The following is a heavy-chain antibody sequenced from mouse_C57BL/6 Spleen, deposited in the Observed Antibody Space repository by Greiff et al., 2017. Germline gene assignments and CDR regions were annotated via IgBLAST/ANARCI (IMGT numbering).Heavy chain of an antibody. CDR1: GYTFTSYW. D-gene: IGHD2-4*01. Sequence: VKLMESGAELAKPGASVKLSCKASGYTFTSYWMHWVQQRPGQGLEWIGYINPSSGSTKYNQKFKDKATLTADKSSSTAYMQMSSLTYEDSAVYYCARGGLERYYAMDYWGQGTSVTVSS. CDR2: INPSSGST. J-gene: IGHJ4*01. CDR3: ARGGLERYYAMDY. V-gene: IGHV1-7*01.